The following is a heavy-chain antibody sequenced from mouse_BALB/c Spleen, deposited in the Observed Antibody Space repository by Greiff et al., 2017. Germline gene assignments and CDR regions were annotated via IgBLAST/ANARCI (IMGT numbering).Heavy chain of an antibody. D-gene: IGHD4-1*01. J-gene: IGHJ3*01. CDR1: GFNIKDTY. V-gene: IGHV14-3*02. CDR3: ARGVGRSEFAY. CDR2: IDPANGNT. Sequence: EVNVVESGAELVKPGASVKLSCTASGFNIKDTYMHWVKQRPEQGLEWIGRIDPANGNTKYDPKFQGKATITADTSSNTAYLQLSSLTSEDTAVYYCARGVGRSEFAYWGQGTLVTVSA.